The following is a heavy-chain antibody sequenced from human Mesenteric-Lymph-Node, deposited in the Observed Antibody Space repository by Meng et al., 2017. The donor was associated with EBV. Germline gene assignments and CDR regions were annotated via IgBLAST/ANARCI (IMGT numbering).Heavy chain of an antibody. V-gene: IGHV4-34*01. Sequence: QVKLQEWGAGMLKPSETLSLTCAAYGASFSGHYGGWMRQPPGKGLEWIGEIDPTGNTKYIPSLKSRVTISLDTSRNQLSLKLTSVTAADTAVYYCSIWDTGALQNYWGPGTLVTVSS. D-gene: IGHD5-18*01. CDR3: SIWDTGALQNY. CDR1: GASFSGHY. J-gene: IGHJ4*02. CDR2: IDPTGNT.